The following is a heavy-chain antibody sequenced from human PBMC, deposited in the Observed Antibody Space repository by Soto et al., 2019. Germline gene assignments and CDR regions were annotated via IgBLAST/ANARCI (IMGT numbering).Heavy chain of an antibody. J-gene: IGHJ3*02. D-gene: IGHD5-12*01. V-gene: IGHV4-31*03. CDR3: ARLGYSGYDNVFDI. CDR1: GGSISSGGYY. CDR2: IYYSGST. Sequence: SETLSLTCTVSGGSISSGGYYWSWIRQHPGKGLEWIGYIYYSGSTYYSPSLKSRVTISVDTSKNQFSLKLSSVTAADTAVYYCARLGYSGYDNVFDIWGHGTMVTVSS.